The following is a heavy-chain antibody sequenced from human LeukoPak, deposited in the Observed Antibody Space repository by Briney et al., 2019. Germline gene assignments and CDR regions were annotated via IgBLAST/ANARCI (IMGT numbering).Heavy chain of an antibody. D-gene: IGHD6-13*01. CDR3: AKDLLGSSWLFDY. CDR2: ISGSGGST. Sequence: PGGSLRLSCAASGFTFSSYAMIWVRQAPGKGLEWVSAISGSGGSTYYADSVKGRFTISRDNSKNTLYLQMNSLRAEDTAVYYCAKDLLGSSWLFDYWGQGTLVTVSS. CDR1: GFTFSSYA. V-gene: IGHV3-23*01. J-gene: IGHJ4*02.